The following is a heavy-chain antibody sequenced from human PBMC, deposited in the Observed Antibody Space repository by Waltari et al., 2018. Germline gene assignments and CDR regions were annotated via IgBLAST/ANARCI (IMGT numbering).Heavy chain of an antibody. Sequence: EVQLVQSGAEVKKPGESLKISCKGSGYSFTSYWIGWVRQMPGKGLEWMGIIYPGDSGTRYSPSFQGQVTISADRSISTAYLQWSSLKASDTAMYYCARQIGYCSSTSCYGYFDYWGQGTLVTVSS. CDR2: IYPGDSGT. CDR3: ARQIGYCSSTSCYGYFDY. V-gene: IGHV5-51*01. J-gene: IGHJ4*02. CDR1: GYSFTSYW. D-gene: IGHD2-2*01.